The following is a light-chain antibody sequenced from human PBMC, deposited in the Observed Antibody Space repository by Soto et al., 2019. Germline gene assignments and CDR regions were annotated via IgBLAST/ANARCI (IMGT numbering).Light chain of an antibody. CDR1: SSDIGAHYD. CDR2: GNN. Sequence: QSALTQPPSVSGAPGQRVTISCTGSSSDIGAHYDVHWYQQLPGTAPKLLIYGNNNRPSGVPDRFSGSKSGTSASLAITGLQAEDEADYYCQSYDSSLSGWVFGGGTKVTVL. V-gene: IGLV1-40*01. J-gene: IGLJ3*02. CDR3: QSYDSSLSGWV.